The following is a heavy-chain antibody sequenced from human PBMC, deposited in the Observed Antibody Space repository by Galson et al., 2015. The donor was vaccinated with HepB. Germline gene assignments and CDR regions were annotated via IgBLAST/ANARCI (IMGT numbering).Heavy chain of an antibody. J-gene: IGHJ4*02. V-gene: IGHV1-2*06. CDR3: ASGSGVQGDTGAPY. CDR1: GYTFTGYY. D-gene: IGHD3-10*01. Sequence: SVKVSCKASGYTFTGYYMHWVRQAPGQGLEWMGRINPNSGGTNYAQKFQGRVTMTRDTSIGTAYMELSRLRFDDTAVYYCASGSGVQGDTGAPYWGQGTLVTVSS. CDR2: INPNSGGT.